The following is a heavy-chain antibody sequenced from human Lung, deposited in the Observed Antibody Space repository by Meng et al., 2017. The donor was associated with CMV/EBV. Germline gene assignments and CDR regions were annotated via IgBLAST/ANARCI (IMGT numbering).Heavy chain of an antibody. V-gene: IGHV3-7*01. CDR1: GFSLSAYW. CDR2: IKEDGSER. J-gene: IGHJ6*02. D-gene: IGHD6-25*01. Sequence: GESXKISCAASGFSLSAYWMTWVRQAPGQGLEWVANIKEDGSERGYVDSVEGRFTISRDNSRNSLFLEMNSLRVGDTAVYYCVRGRGVDAWGQGTTVTVSS. CDR3: VRGRGVDA.